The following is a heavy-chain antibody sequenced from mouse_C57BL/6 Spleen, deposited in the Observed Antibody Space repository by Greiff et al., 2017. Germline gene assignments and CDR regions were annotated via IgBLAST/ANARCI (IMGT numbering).Heavy chain of an antibody. D-gene: IGHD1-1*01. CDR2: IDPSDSYT. CDR3: ARHYYGSSGAMDY. V-gene: IGHV1-69*01. J-gene: IGHJ4*01. Sequence: QVQLQQPGAELVMPGASVKLSCKASGYTFTSYWMHWVKQRPGQGLEWIGEIDPSDSYTNSNQKFKGKSTLTVDKSSSTAYMQRSILTSEDSAVYYCARHYYGSSGAMDYWGQGTSVTVSS. CDR1: GYTFTSYW.